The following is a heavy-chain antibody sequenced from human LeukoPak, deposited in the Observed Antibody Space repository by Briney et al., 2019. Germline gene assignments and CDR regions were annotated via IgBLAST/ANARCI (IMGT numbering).Heavy chain of an antibody. Sequence: SETLSLTCTVSGGSISNYYWSWIRQPPGKGLEWIGYIYYTGSTNYNPSLKSRVTISVDTSKNQFSPKLSSVTAADTAVYYCARDRQDGSGYYWYFDLWGRGTLSLSPQ. J-gene: IGHJ2*01. D-gene: IGHD3-22*01. CDR2: IYYTGST. CDR1: GGSISNYY. CDR3: ARDRQDGSGYYWYFDL. V-gene: IGHV4-59*01.